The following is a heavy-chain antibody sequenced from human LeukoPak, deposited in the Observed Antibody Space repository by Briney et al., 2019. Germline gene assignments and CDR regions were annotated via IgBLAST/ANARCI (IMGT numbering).Heavy chain of an antibody. CDR1: GGSISSYY. D-gene: IGHD2-15*01. Sequence: SETLSLTCTVSGGSISSYYWSWIRQPPGKGLEWIGYIYYSGGTNYNPSLKSRVTISVGTSKNQFSLKLSSVTAADTAVYYCARDGGGSNFDYWGQGTLVTVSS. CDR2: IYYSGGT. CDR3: ARDGGGSNFDY. J-gene: IGHJ4*02. V-gene: IGHV4-59*01.